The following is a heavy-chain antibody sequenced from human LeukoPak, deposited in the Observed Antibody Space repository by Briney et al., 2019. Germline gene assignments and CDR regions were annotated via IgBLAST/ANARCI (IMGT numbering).Heavy chain of an antibody. Sequence: PSETLSLTCTVSGGSISENTFYWGWIRQPPGKGLEWIGTIYYSGSSYYNPSLKSRVTISIDTSKNQFSLKLNSVTAADTAVYYCARDSRAQLIFDYWGQGTLVTVSS. J-gene: IGHJ4*02. CDR3: ARDSRAQLIFDY. CDR1: GGSISENTFY. CDR2: IYYSGSS. V-gene: IGHV4-39*07. D-gene: IGHD3-10*01.